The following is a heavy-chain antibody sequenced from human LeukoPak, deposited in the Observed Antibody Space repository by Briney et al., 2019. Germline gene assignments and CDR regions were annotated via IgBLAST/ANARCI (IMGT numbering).Heavy chain of an antibody. Sequence: GGSLRLSCAASGFTFSSYSMNWVRQAPGKGLEWVSYISSSSSTIYYADSVKGRFTISRDNAKNSLYLQMNSLRAEDTAVYYCARDTAYYYYMDVWGKGTTVTVSS. CDR3: ARDTAYYYYMDV. CDR1: GFTFSSYS. J-gene: IGHJ6*03. CDR2: ISSSSSTI. V-gene: IGHV3-48*04.